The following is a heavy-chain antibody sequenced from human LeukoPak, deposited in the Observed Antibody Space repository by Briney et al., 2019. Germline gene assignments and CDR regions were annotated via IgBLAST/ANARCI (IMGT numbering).Heavy chain of an antibody. J-gene: IGHJ4*02. Sequence: GGSLRLSCEVSGFSVRTRYMTWVRQAPGKGLEWISVLYTSDRTYYSDSVKGRFTASRDNSKNTVSLQMNSLRADDTAVYYCARAFDGNYYEFDYWGQGTLVTVSS. CDR2: LYTSDRT. CDR3: ARAFDGNYYEFDY. D-gene: IGHD4-17*01. CDR1: GFSVRTRY. V-gene: IGHV3-53*01.